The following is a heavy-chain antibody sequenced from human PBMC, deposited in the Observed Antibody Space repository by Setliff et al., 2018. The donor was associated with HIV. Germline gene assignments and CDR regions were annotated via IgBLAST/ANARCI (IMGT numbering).Heavy chain of an antibody. CDR2: IRSEAHGRAT. Sequence: GWSLRLSCTTSGFRFRDYAMSWSRQAPGKGLEWVGFIRSEAHGRATEYAASVKGRFSISRDDSKSIVYLQMNSLRTEDTAVYYCTRGGRPTDEYVWFDPWGQGTLVTVSS. D-gene: IGHD4-17*01. CDR1: GFRFRDYA. CDR3: TRGGRPTDEYVWFDP. J-gene: IGHJ5*02. V-gene: IGHV3-49*03.